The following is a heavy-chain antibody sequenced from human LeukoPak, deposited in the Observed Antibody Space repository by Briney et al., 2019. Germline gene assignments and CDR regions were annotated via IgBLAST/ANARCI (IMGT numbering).Heavy chain of an antibody. CDR3: ARAGGGDKQQLVWYFDL. D-gene: IGHD6-13*01. CDR2: IYSGGVT. Sequence: GGSLRLSCAASGFTVSSNYMCWVRRAPGEGLEWVSLIYSGGVTYYADSVKGRFTISRDNSTNTLYLQMNSPRAEDTAVYYCARAGGGDKQQLVWYFDLWGRGTLVTVSS. CDR1: GFTVSSNY. J-gene: IGHJ2*01. V-gene: IGHV3-53*01.